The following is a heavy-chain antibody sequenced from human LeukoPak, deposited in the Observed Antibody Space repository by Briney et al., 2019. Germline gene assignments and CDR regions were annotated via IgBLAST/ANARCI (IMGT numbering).Heavy chain of an antibody. CDR2: IKQDGSEK. D-gene: IGHD1-26*01. CDR1: GFIFSSYW. CDR3: AKQVGIDY. V-gene: IGHV3-7*01. J-gene: IGHJ4*02. Sequence: GGSLRLSCAASGFIFSSYWMSWVRQAPGKGLEWVANIKQDGSEKYYVDSVKGRFTISRDNAKSSLYLQMNSLRAEDTAVYYCAKQVGIDYWGQGTLVTVSS.